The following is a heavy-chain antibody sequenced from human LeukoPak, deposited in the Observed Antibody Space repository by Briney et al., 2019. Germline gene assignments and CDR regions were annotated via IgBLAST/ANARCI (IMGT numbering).Heavy chain of an antibody. D-gene: IGHD7-27*01. V-gene: IGHV4-4*08. CDR1: GVSISSNY. CDR2: MYHTGKT. Sequence: SETLSLTCTVSGVSISSNYWSWIRQSPGRGLEWIGYMYHTGKTNYNPSLKGRVIISVDTSKNEFSLKLTSVTAADTALYFCTRLKLGISDHNGFDIWGQGTMVTVSS. J-gene: IGHJ3*02. CDR3: TRLKLGISDHNGFDI.